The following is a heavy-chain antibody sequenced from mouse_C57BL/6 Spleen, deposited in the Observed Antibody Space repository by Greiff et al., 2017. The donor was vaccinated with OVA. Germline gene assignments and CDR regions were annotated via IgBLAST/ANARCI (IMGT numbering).Heavy chain of an antibody. V-gene: IGHV1-66*01. Sequence: VKLQQSGPELVKPGASVKISCKASGYSFTSYYIHWVKQRPGQGLEWIGWIYPGSGNTKYNEKFKGKATLTADTSSSTAYMQLSSLTSEDSAVYYCAHYDYAMDYWGQGTSVTVSS. CDR2: IYPGSGNT. D-gene: IGHD1-1*01. CDR3: AHYDYAMDY. CDR1: GYSFTSYY. J-gene: IGHJ4*01.